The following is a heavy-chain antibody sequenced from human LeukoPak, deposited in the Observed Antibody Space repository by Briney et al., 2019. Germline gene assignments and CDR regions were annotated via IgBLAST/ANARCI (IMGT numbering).Heavy chain of an antibody. CDR2: IYHSGST. CDR3: ASSLGYCSSTSCYKPYHYYYYGMDV. J-gene: IGHJ6*02. D-gene: IGHD2-2*01. CDR1: GGSISSSNW. V-gene: IGHV4-4*02. Sequence: PSETLSLTCAVSGGSISSSNWWSWVRQPPGKGLEWIGEIYHSGSTNYNPSLKSRVTISVDKSKNQFSLKLSSVTAADTAVYYCASSLGYCSSTSCYKPYHYYYYGMDVWGQGTTVTVSS.